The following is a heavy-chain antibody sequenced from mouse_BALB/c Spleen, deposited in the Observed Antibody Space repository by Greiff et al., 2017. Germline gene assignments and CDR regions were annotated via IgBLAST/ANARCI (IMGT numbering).Heavy chain of an antibody. Sequence: VQLQQSGPGLVAPSQSLSITCTVSGFSLTSYGVHWVRQPPGKGLEWLGVIWAGGSTNYNSALMSRLSISKDNSKSQVFLKMNSLQTDDTAMYYCAREGDYVLYYYAMDYWGQGTSVTVSS. D-gene: IGHD2-4*01. CDR3: AREGDYVLYYYAMDY. CDR2: IWAGGST. CDR1: GFSLTSYG. J-gene: IGHJ4*01. V-gene: IGHV2-9*02.